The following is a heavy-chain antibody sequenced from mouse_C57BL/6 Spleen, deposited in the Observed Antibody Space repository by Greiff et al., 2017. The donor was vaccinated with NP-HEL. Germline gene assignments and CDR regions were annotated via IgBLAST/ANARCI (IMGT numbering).Heavy chain of an antibody. CDR3: ARLDSSGPYAMDY. CDR1: GYAFSSYW. Sequence: VQLQQSGAELVKPGASVKISCKASGYAFSSYWMNWVKQRPGKGLEWIGQIYPGDGETNYNGKFKGKATLPADKSSSTAYMPLSSLTSEDSAVYFCARLDSSGPYAMDYWGQGTSVTVSS. CDR2: IYPGDGET. V-gene: IGHV1-80*01. J-gene: IGHJ4*01. D-gene: IGHD3-2*02.